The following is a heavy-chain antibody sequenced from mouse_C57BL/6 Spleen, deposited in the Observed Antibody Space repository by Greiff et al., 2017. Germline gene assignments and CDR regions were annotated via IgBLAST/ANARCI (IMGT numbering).Heavy chain of an antibody. Sequence: VNLVESGPELVKPGASVKLSCKASGYTFTSYDINWVKQRPGQGLEWIGWIYPRDGSTKYNEKLKGKATLNVDTSSSTAYMELHSLTSEDAAVYFCARRLYYYGNYVDYWGQGTTLTVSS. CDR3: ARRLYYYGNYVDY. D-gene: IGHD2-1*01. V-gene: IGHV1-85*01. CDR2: IYPRDGST. J-gene: IGHJ2*01. CDR1: GYTFTSYD.